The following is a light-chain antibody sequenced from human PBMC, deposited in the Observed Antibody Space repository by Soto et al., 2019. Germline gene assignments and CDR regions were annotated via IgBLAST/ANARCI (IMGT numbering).Light chain of an antibody. CDR1: QSVSSTY. CDR3: QQYGSSPRT. CDR2: GAS. J-gene: IGKJ1*01. Sequence: EIVLTQSPGTLPLSPGERATLSCRASQSVSSTYLAWYQQKPGQAPSLLIYGASSRATGIPDRFSGSGSGTDFTLTISRLEPEDFAVYYCQQYGSSPRTFGQGTK. V-gene: IGKV3-20*01.